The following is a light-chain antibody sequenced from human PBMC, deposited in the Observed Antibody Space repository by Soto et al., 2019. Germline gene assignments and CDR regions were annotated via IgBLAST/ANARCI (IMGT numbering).Light chain of an antibody. CDR3: SSYTGSTTLGV. CDR2: DVT. V-gene: IGLV2-14*01. J-gene: IGLJ1*01. CDR1: SSDVGGYNY. Sequence: LTQPASVSGSPGQSITISCTGTSSDVGGYNYVSWYQQHPGKAPKLMIYDVTNRPSGVSSRFSGSKSGNTASLTISGLQAEDEADYYCSSYTGSTTLGVFGTGTKVTVL.